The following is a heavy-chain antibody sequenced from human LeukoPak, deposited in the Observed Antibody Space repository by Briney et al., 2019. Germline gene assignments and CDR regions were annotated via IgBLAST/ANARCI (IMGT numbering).Heavy chain of an antibody. Sequence: ASVKVSCKASGYTFTGYYMHRVRQAPGQGLEWMGWINPNSGGTNYAQKFQGRVTMTRDTSISTAYMELSRLRSDDTAVYYCARQSSGPGYSSGPPDYWGQGTLVTVSS. CDR1: GYTFTGYY. J-gene: IGHJ4*02. D-gene: IGHD6-19*01. CDR3: ARQSSGPGYSSGPPDY. CDR2: INPNSGGT. V-gene: IGHV1-2*02.